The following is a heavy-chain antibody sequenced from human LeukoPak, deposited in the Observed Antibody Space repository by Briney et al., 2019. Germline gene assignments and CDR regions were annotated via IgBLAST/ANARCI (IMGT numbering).Heavy chain of an antibody. CDR3: ARALGYYDSSGRYFDY. D-gene: IGHD3-22*01. CDR1: GGSVSSGSYY. CDR2: IYYSGST. J-gene: IGHJ4*02. Sequence: SETLSLTCTVSGGSVSSGSYYWSWIRQPPGKGLEWIGYIYYSGSTNYNPSLKSRVTISVDTSKNQFSLKLSSVTAAGTAVYYCARALGYYDSSGRYFDYWGQGTLVTVSS. V-gene: IGHV4-61*01.